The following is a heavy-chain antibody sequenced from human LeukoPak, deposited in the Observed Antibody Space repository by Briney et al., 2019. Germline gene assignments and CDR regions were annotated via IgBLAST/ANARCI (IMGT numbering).Heavy chain of an antibody. CDR2: INHSGST. Sequence: SETLSLTCAVYGGSFSGYYWSWIRQPPGKGLEWIGEINHSGSTNYNPSLKSRVTISVDTSKNQFSLKLSSVTAADTAVYYWARRTLLWFGELFGRNWFDPWGQGTLVTVSS. CDR1: GGSFSGYY. CDR3: ARRTLLWFGELFGRNWFDP. J-gene: IGHJ5*02. D-gene: IGHD3-10*01. V-gene: IGHV4-34*01.